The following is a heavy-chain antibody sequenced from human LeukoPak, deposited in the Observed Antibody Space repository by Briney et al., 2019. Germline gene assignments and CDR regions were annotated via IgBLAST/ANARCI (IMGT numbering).Heavy chain of an antibody. V-gene: IGHV4-61*01. Sequence: SETLSLTCTVSGGSVSSGSYYWSWIRQPPGKGLEWIGYIYYSGSTNYNPSLKSRVTISVDTSKNQFSLKLSSVTAADTAVYYCARGRSTLQLWLRVEPYRYFDYWGQGTLVTVSS. CDR2: IYYSGST. D-gene: IGHD5-18*01. CDR1: GGSVSSGSYY. J-gene: IGHJ4*02. CDR3: ARGRSTLQLWLRVEPYRYFDY.